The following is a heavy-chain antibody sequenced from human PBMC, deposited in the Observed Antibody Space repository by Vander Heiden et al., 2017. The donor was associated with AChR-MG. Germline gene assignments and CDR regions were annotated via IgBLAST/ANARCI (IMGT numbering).Heavy chain of an antibody. J-gene: IGHJ4*02. CDR2: ISGSGGST. CDR3: AKAMVRGVISPMYYFDY. V-gene: IGHV3-23*01. CDR1: GFTFSSYA. D-gene: IGHD3-10*01. Sequence: EVQLLESGGGLVQPGGSLRLSCAASGFTFSSYAMSWVRQAPGKGLEWVSAISGSGGSTYYADSVKGRFTISRDNSKNTLYLQMNSLRAEDTAVYYCAKAMVRGVISPMYYFDYWGQGTLVTVSS.